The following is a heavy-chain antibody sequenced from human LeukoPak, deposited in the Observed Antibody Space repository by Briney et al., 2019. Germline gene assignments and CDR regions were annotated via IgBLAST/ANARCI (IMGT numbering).Heavy chain of an antibody. Sequence: PSETLSLTCAVSGGSISSGGYSWSWIRQPPGKGLEWIGYIYHSGSTNYNPSLKSRVTISVDTSKNQFSLKLSSVTAADTAVYYCARGSRYYYDSSGYYVTSLYFDYWGQGTLVTVSS. CDR2: IYHSGST. CDR3: ARGSRYYYDSSGYYVTSLYFDY. V-gene: IGHV4-30-2*01. D-gene: IGHD3-22*01. CDR1: GGSISSGGYS. J-gene: IGHJ4*02.